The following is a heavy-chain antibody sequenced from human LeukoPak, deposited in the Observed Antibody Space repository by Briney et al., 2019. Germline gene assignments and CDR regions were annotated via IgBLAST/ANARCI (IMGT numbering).Heavy chain of an antibody. CDR3: ARLISGVGYFDY. CDR1: DGSIXGYY. D-gene: IGHD3-10*01. CDR2: IHYSGST. V-gene: IGHV4-59*08. Sequence: ETLSLTCTXSDGSIXGYYWSWIRQPPGKALEWIGYIHYSGSTNYNPSLKSRVTISVDTSKNHFSLKLSSVTAADTAVYYCARLISGVGYFDYWGQGTLVTVSS. J-gene: IGHJ4*02.